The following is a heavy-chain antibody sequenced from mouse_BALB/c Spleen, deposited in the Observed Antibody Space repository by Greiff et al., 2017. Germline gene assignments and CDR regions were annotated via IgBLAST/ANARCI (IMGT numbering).Heavy chain of an antibody. Sequence: QVQLQQSAAELARPGASVKMSCKASGYTFTSYTMHWVKQRPGQGLEWIGYINPSSGYTEYNQKFKDKTTLTADKSSSTAYMQLSSLTSEDSAVYYCASSYYDYGGFAYWGQGTLVTVSA. D-gene: IGHD2-4*01. V-gene: IGHV1-4*02. CDR1: GYTFTSYT. J-gene: IGHJ3*01. CDR2: INPSSGYT. CDR3: ASSYYDYGGFAY.